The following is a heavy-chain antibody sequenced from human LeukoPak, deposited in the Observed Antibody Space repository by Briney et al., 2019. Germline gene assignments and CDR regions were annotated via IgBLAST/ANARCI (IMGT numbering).Heavy chain of an antibody. CDR3: AGGQAAVASEGFDY. Sequence: PETLSLTCAVYGGSFSGYYWSWIRQPPGKGLEWIGEDNDSESPNYNPSLKSRVTISVDTSKKQLSLKLSSVTAADTAVYYCAGGQAAVASEGFDYWGQGTLVTVSS. CDR2: DNDSESP. CDR1: GGSFSGYY. V-gene: IGHV4-34*01. D-gene: IGHD6-19*01. J-gene: IGHJ4*02.